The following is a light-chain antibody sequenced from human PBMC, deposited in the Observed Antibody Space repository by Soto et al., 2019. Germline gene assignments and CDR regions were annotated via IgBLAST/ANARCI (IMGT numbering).Light chain of an antibody. J-gene: IGKJ1*01. Sequence: DIQMTQSPSTLSASVGDRATISCRSSQSLSSCLAWYQQKPGKAPKLLIYDASSLESGVPSRFSGSGSGTEFTLTISSLQPDDFATYYCQQYNSYSRTFGQGTKVEIK. CDR2: DAS. V-gene: IGKV1-5*01. CDR3: QQYNSYSRT. CDR1: QSLSSC.